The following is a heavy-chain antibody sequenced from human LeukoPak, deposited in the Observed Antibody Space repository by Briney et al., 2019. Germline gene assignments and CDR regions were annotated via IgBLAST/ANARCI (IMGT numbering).Heavy chain of an antibody. Sequence: PGGSLRLSCAASGFTFSSYAMGWVRQAPGKGLEWVSAISGSGGSTYYADSVKGQFTISRDNAKNSLYLQMNSLRAEDTAVYYCASSLYYGSPRGGFDPWGQGTLVTVSS. D-gene: IGHD3-10*01. J-gene: IGHJ5*02. CDR3: ASSLYYGSPRGGFDP. CDR1: GFTFSSYA. V-gene: IGHV3-23*01. CDR2: ISGSGGST.